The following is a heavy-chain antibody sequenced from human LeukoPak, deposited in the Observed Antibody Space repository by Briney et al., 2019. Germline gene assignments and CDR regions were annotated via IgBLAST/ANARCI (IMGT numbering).Heavy chain of an antibody. CDR3: ARHSLGGNYSYNAMDV. D-gene: IGHD3-16*02. J-gene: IGHJ6*02. CDR2: IYPGDSDT. Sequence: GESLKISCKGSGYSFISYWIGWVRQMPGKGLEWMGIIYPGDSDTRYSPSFQGQVTISADKSISTAYLQWSSLKDSDTAMYYCARHSLGGNYSYNAMDVWGQGTTVTVSS. V-gene: IGHV5-51*01. CDR1: GYSFISYW.